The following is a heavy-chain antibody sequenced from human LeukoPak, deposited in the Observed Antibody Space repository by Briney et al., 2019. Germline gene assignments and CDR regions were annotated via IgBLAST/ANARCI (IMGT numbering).Heavy chain of an antibody. V-gene: IGHV3-23*01. D-gene: IGHD3-3*01. CDR2: IIGTSSYT. J-gene: IGHJ4*02. CDR1: GFTFSNYV. CDR3: AKETTLVGGHAAIFDH. Sequence: PGGSLRLSCVASGFTFSNYVMYWVRQVPGKGLEGVLGIIGTSSYTYSADFVKGRFTISREYSNNTLYLQMSSLRAEDTAIYYCAKETTLVGGHAAIFDHWGQGTLVTVSS.